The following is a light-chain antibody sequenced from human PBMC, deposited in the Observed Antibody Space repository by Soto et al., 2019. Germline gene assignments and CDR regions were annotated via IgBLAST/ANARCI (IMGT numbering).Light chain of an antibody. V-gene: IGKV3-20*01. CDR2: AGS. CDR1: QSFSSSY. J-gene: IGKJ1*01. CDR3: QQYGTSLRT. Sequence: EIGWPQSTGTLSLSPGERATLSCRASQSFSSSYLAWYQQKPGQAPRLLIYAGSTRATGIPDRFSGSGSGTDFTLTISRLEPEDFAVYYCQQYGTSLRTFGQGTKVDIK.